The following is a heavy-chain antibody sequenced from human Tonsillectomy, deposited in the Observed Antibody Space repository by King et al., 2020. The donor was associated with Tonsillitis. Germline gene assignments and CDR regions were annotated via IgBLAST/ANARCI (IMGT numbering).Heavy chain of an antibody. CDR3: ASVNVPFYYDSSGYYLGD. CDR1: GGSISSSSYY. Sequence: QVQLQESGPGLVKPSETLSLTCTVSGGSISSSSYYWGWIRQPPGKGLEWIGTIYYSGSTYYNPSLKSRVTISVDTSENQFSLKLSSVTAADTAVYYCASVNVPFYYDSSGYYLGDWGQGTLVTVSS. D-gene: IGHD3-22*01. V-gene: IGHV4-39*07. CDR2: IYYSGST. J-gene: IGHJ4*02.